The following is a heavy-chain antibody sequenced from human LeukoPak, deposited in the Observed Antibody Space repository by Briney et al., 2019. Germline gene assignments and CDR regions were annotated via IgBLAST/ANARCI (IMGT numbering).Heavy chain of an antibody. CDR1: GFTVSRNY. Sequence: GGSLRLSCAASGFTVSRNYMSWVRQAPGKGLEWVSVIYSGGSTYYADSVKGRFTISRDNSKNTLYLQMNSLRAEDTAVYYCARDRGAVAPNYYYGMDVWGQGTTVTVSS. CDR2: IYSGGST. D-gene: IGHD6-19*01. V-gene: IGHV3-66*01. J-gene: IGHJ6*02. CDR3: ARDRGAVAPNYYYGMDV.